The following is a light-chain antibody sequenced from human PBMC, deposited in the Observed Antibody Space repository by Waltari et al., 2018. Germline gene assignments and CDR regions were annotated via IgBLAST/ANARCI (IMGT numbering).Light chain of an antibody. CDR1: ILGNKY. J-gene: IGLJ3*02. V-gene: IGLV3-1*01. CDR3: QALGTGAWV. Sequence: SYELTQPPSVSVSPGQTASITCSGDILGNKYASWYQQKPGQSPLLVIYQDTKRPSGSPERFSGSKSGNAATLTIGGTQAMDEADYYCQALGTGAWVFGGGTKLTVL. CDR2: QDT.